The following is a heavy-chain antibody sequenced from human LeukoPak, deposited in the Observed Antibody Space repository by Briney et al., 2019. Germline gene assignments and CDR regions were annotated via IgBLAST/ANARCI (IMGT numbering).Heavy chain of an antibody. CDR3: ARSWDIVATITIAYYFDY. CDR2: ISAYNGNT. V-gene: IGHV1-18*01. J-gene: IGHJ4*02. D-gene: IGHD5-12*01. Sequence: GASVKVSCKASGYIFSNYGTSWVRQAPGQGLEWMGWISAYNGNTNYAQKVQGRVSMTTDTSTSTAYMELRSLRSDDTAVYYCARSWDIVATITIAYYFDYWGQGTLVTVSS. CDR1: GYIFSNYG.